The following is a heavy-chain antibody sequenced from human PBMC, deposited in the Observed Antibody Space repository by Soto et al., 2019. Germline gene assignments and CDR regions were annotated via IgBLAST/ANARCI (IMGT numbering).Heavy chain of an antibody. Sequence: QVQLVQSGAEVKKPGASVKVSCKASGYTFTSYGISWVRQAPGQGGARMGWISAYNGNTNYAQKIQVRVTMTTDTPTSTAYMELRSLRSDDTTVDYCARDLGYVWGSYRSSGYWGQGTLVTVSS. D-gene: IGHD3-16*02. CDR1: GYTFTSYG. CDR3: ARDLGYVWGSYRSSGY. V-gene: IGHV1-18*01. CDR2: ISAYNGNT. J-gene: IGHJ4*02.